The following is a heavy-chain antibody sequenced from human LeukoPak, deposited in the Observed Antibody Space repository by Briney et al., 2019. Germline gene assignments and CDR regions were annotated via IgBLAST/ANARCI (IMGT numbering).Heavy chain of an antibody. CDR1: GLTFSTYD. D-gene: IGHD5-12*01. V-gene: IGHV3-13*04. J-gene: IGHJ3*01. CDR2: IGKGGDT. CDR3: ARGGYSGFDV. Sequence: GGSLRLSCAASGLTFSTYDMHWVRQATGEGLEWVSGIGKGGDTYYVGSVKGRFTISRENAKNSLYLQMNSLRSGDTAVYYYARGGYSGFDVWGQGTVVTVSS.